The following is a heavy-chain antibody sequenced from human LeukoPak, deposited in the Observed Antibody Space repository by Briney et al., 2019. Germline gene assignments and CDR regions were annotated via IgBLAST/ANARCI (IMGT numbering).Heavy chain of an antibody. CDR2: INPNSGGT. D-gene: IGHD3-16*02. J-gene: IGHJ4*02. V-gene: IGHV1-2*02. Sequence: ASVKVSCKASGYTFTGYYMHWVRQAPGQGLEWMGWINPNSGGTNYAQKFQGRVTMTRDTSISTAYMELSRLRSDDTAVYYCARSNVRFGGVIVTPPFDYWGQGTLVTVSS. CDR1: GYTFTGYY. CDR3: ARSNVRFGGVIVTPPFDY.